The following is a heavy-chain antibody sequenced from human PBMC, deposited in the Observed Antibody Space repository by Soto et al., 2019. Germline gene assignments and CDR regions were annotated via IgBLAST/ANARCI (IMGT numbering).Heavy chain of an antibody. V-gene: IGHV4-34*01. D-gene: IGHD5-18*01. J-gene: IGHJ4*02. CDR1: GGALSGYY. CDR2: INHSGST. Sequence: SGTLSLPCAVFGGALSGYYWGWIPQPPGKGLEWIGEINHSGSTNYNPSLKSRVTISVDTSKNQFSLKLSSVTAADTAVYYCARDFSRGYSYGYADYWGQGTLVTVSS. CDR3: ARDFSRGYSYGYADY.